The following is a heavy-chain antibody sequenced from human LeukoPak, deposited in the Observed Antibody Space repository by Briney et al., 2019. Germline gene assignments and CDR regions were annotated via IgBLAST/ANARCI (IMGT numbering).Heavy chain of an antibody. V-gene: IGHV4-61*01. CDR3: AGWGIVAAGTVGY. J-gene: IGHJ4*02. CDR1: GGSVSSGSCY. Sequence: SETLSLTCTVSGGSVSSGSCYWSWIRQPPGKGLEWIGYIYYSGSTNYNPSLKSRVTISVDTSKNQFSLKLSSVTAADTAVYYCAGWGIVAAGTVGYWGQGTLVTVSS. D-gene: IGHD6-13*01. CDR2: IYYSGST.